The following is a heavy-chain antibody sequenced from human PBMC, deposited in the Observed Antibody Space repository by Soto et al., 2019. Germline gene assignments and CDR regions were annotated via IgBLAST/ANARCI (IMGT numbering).Heavy chain of an antibody. CDR1: GFTFSSYA. CDR2: ISYDGSNK. J-gene: IGHJ6*02. V-gene: IGHV3-30-3*01. CDR3: ARGNWGDDYYGMDV. D-gene: IGHD7-27*01. Sequence: GRALRLSCAVSGFTFSSYAMHWVRQAPGTGLEWVAVISYDGSNKYYADSVKGRFSISRDNSKNTLYLQMNSLRAEEKAVSYCARGNWGDDYYGMDVWGQGTTVTVSS.